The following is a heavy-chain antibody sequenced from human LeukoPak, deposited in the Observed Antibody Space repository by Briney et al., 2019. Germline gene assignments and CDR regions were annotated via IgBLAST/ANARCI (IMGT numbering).Heavy chain of an antibody. CDR1: GFTFSSYA. CDR2: ISGSGGST. D-gene: IGHD2-21*02. V-gene: IGHV3-23*01. CDR3: AKTSCGGDCYLPFDF. Sequence: GGSLRLSCAASGFTFSSYAMSWVRQAPAKGLEWVSAISGSGGSTYYADSVKGRFTISRDNSKNTLFLRMNSLRADDTAVYYCAKTSCGGDCYLPFDFWGQGTLVTVSS. J-gene: IGHJ4*02.